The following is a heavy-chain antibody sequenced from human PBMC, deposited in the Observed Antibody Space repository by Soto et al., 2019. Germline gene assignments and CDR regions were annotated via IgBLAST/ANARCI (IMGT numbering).Heavy chain of an antibody. CDR3: AARYCISTSCQYGMDV. CDR1: GFTVTSSA. CDR2: IVVGSGNT. Sequence: QMQLVQSGPEVKKPGTSVKVSCKASGFTVTSSAVQWVRQARGQRLEWIGWIVVGSGNTNYAQKFQERVTITRDMSTSTAYMELSSLRSEDTAVYYCAARYCISTSCQYGMDVWGQGTTVTVSS. J-gene: IGHJ6*02. V-gene: IGHV1-58*01. D-gene: IGHD2-2*01.